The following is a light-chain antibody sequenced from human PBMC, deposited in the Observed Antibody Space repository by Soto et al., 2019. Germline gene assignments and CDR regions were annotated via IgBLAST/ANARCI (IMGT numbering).Light chain of an antibody. J-gene: IGKJ3*01. V-gene: IGKV3-20*01. CDR3: QHYGTSAL. CDR2: GAS. Sequence: EIVLTQSPGTLSLSPGERATLSCRASQSVSSSYLAWYQQKPGQAPRLLIYGASNRATGIPDGFSVSASGTDFTLTISRLEPEDFAVYYCQHYGTSALFGPGTKVDIK. CDR1: QSVSSSY.